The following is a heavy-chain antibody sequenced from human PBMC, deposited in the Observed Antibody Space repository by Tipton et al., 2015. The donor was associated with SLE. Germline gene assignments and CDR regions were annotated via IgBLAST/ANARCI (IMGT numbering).Heavy chain of an antibody. CDR2: IRHDGSNK. V-gene: IGHV3-30*02. D-gene: IGHD1-1*01. Sequence: SLRLSCAASGFTFGSYGMHWVRQAPGKGLEWVAFIRHDGSNKCYADSVKGRFTISRDHSKNTLYLQMNSLRAEDTAVYYCAKDFTYNWNYVDIWGQGTLVTVSS. CDR1: GFTFGSYG. J-gene: IGHJ4*02. CDR3: AKDFTYNWNYVDI.